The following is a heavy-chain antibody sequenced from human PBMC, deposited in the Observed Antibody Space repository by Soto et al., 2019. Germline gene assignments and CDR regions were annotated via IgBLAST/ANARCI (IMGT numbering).Heavy chain of an antibody. V-gene: IGHV4-61*01. CDR2: IIYSGSS. J-gene: IGHJ5*02. D-gene: IGHD2-15*01. Sequence: SLTCTVSGDSLSSRSHFWSWIRQPPGKGLEWIGYIIYSGSSNYNPSFRSRVTISLDTSRNQFSLRLSSVTAADTAVYYCARDGPSGIDNWFDPWGQGTLVTVSS. CDR3: ARDGPSGIDNWFDP. CDR1: GDSLSSRSHF.